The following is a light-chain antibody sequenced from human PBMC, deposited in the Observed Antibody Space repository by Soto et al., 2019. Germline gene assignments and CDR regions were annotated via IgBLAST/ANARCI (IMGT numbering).Light chain of an antibody. J-gene: IGKJ1*01. CDR2: GAS. CDR1: QSVSSN. CDR3: KQYGSSRT. Sequence: EIVMTQSPATLSVSPGERATLSCRASQSVSSNLAWYQRKPGQAPRLLIYGASSRATGIPDRFSGSGSGTEFTLTIGRLEPEDFAVYYCKQYGSSRTFGRGTKVDIK. V-gene: IGKV3-20*01.